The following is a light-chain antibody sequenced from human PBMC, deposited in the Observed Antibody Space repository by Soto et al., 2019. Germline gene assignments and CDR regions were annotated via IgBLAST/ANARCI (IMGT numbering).Light chain of an antibody. CDR3: LQSGSSPYT. V-gene: IGKV3-20*01. J-gene: IGKJ2*01. CDR1: RRVSSDY. CDR2: GAS. Sequence: EVVLTQSPGTMSLSQGDTATLSRRTRRRVSSDYLAWYQQKPGQAPRLLIYGASSRATDIPDRFSGGGSGTDFTLSISRLEPEDFAVYYCLQSGSSPYTLGQGTKLEI.